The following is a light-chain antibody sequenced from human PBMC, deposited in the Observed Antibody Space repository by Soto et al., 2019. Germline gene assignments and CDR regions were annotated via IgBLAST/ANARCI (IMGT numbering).Light chain of an antibody. CDR2: GAS. Sequence: EIVFTQSPGTLSFSPGEKAILSCRASQSIAPNYLAWYQQKPGQAPRLLIYGASSRATGIPDRFSGSGSGTDFTLTISRLEPEDFAVYFCQQHDDSFTWTFGQGTK. CDR1: QSIAPNY. V-gene: IGKV3-20*01. J-gene: IGKJ1*01. CDR3: QQHDDSFTWT.